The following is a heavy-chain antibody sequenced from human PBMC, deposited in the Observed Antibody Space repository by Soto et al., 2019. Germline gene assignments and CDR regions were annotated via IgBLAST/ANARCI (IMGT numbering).Heavy chain of an antibody. CDR2: INEDGSER. V-gene: IGHV3-7*04. CDR3: ARGRSNAFEI. Sequence: EVQLVESGGGLVQPGGSLRLSCEGSGFTFSNFWMTWVRQAPGKGLEWVANINEDGSERYYVDSVKGRFTISTDNAKNSLYLQMNSLRAEDTAVYYCARGRSNAFEIWGQGTMVTVSS. J-gene: IGHJ3*02. CDR1: GFTFSNFW.